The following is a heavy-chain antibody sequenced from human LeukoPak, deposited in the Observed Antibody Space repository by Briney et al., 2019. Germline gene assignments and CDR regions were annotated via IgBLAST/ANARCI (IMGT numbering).Heavy chain of an antibody. V-gene: IGHV3-30*18. CDR3: AKDWTTVTTSDY. Sequence: GRSLRLSCAASGFTFSSYGMHWVRQAPGKGLEWVAVISYDGSNKYYADSVKGRFTISRDNSKNTLYLQMNSLRAEDTAVYYCAKDWTTVTTSDYWGKGTLVTVSS. D-gene: IGHD4-17*01. CDR1: GFTFSSYG. CDR2: ISYDGSNK. J-gene: IGHJ4*02.